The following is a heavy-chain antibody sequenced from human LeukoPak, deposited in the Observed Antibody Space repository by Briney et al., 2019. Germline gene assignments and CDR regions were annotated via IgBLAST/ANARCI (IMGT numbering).Heavy chain of an antibody. Sequence: ASVKVSCKASGYTFTGYYMHWVRQAPGRGLEWMGWINPNSGGTNYAQKFQGRVTMTRDTSISTAYMELSRLRSDDTAVYYCAASSVDTAMVPTFDYWGQGTLVTVSS. CDR1: GYTFTGYY. CDR3: AASSVDTAMVPTFDY. CDR2: INPNSGGT. D-gene: IGHD5-18*01. V-gene: IGHV1-2*02. J-gene: IGHJ4*02.